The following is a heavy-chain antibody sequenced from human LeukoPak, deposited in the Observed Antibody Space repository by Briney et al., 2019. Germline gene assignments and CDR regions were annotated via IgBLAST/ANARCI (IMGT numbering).Heavy chain of an antibody. Sequence: GGSLRLSCAASGFTFSSYAMTWVRQAPGKGLEWVSGISSSGGSTYYADSVNGRFTISRDNSKNILYLQMNSLRAEGTAVYYCAKRSFYGDFDFWGQGTLVTVSS. V-gene: IGHV3-23*01. D-gene: IGHD4-17*01. CDR1: GFTFSSYA. CDR2: ISSSGGST. CDR3: AKRSFYGDFDF. J-gene: IGHJ4*02.